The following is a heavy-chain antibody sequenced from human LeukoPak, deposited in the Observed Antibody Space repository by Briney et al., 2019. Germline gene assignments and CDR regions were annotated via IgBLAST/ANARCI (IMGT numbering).Heavy chain of an antibody. Sequence: GGSLRLSCAASGFTFSSYSMNWVRQAPGKGLEWVSSISSSSSYIYYADSVKGRFTNSRDNAKNSLYLQMNSLRAEDTAVYYCARCIAAAATTYFDYWGQGTLVTVSS. D-gene: IGHD6-13*01. V-gene: IGHV3-21*01. CDR1: GFTFSSYS. CDR2: ISSSSSYI. J-gene: IGHJ4*02. CDR3: ARCIAAAATTYFDY.